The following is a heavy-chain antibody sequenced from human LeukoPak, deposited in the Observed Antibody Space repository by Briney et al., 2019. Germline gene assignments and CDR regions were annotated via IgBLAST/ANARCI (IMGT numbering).Heavy chain of an antibody. J-gene: IGHJ4*02. Sequence: GGSLRLSCAASGFRFSTYWMSWVRQAPGKGLEWVANIKQDGSEKYHVDSVKGRFTISRDNAKNSLYLQMNSLRAEDTAVYYCASRSGYTGSWSAFDYWGQGTLVTVSS. CDR2: IKQDGSEK. V-gene: IGHV3-7*05. CDR1: GFRFSTYW. CDR3: ASRSGYTGSWSAFDY. D-gene: IGHD6-13*01.